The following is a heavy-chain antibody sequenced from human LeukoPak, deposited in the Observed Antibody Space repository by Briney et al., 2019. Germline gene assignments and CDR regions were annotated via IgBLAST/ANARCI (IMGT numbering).Heavy chain of an antibody. J-gene: IGHJ4*02. CDR3: VREGSFPAFDY. CDR1: GGSISSYY. V-gene: IGHV4-59*12. CDR2: IYYSGST. Sequence: RTSETLSLTCTVSGGSISSYYWSWIRQPPGKGLEWIGYIYYSGSTNYNPSLKSRVTMSVDKSKNQFSLELTSVAAADTAVYYCVREGSFPAFDYWGQGTLVTVSS. D-gene: IGHD2-15*01.